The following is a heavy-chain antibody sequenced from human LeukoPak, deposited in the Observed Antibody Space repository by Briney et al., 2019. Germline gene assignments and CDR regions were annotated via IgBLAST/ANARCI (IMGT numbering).Heavy chain of an antibody. CDR1: GGSFSGYY. D-gene: IGHD3-22*01. Sequence: SETLSLTCAVYGGSFSGYYWNWIRQPPGKGLEWIGEINHSGSTNYNPSLKSRVTISVDTSKNQFSLKLSSVTAADTAVYYCARQIDYYDSSGYYYGDAFDIWGQGTMVTVSS. CDR3: ARQIDYYDSSGYYYGDAFDI. CDR2: INHSGST. J-gene: IGHJ3*02. V-gene: IGHV4-34*01.